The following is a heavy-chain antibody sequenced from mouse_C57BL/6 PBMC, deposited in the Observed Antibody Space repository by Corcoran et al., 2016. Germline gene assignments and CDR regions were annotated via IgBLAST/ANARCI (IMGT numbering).Heavy chain of an antibody. Sequence: QIQLVQSGPELKKPGETVKISCKASGYTFTTYGMSWVKQAPGKGLKWMGWINTYSGVPTYADDFKGRFDFSLETSASTAYLQINNLKNEDTATYFCARSGGYYGSSPLLSMDYWGQGTSVTVSS. CDR3: ARSGGYYGSSPLLSMDY. V-gene: IGHV9-3*01. D-gene: IGHD1-1*01. J-gene: IGHJ4*01. CDR1: GYTFTTYG. CDR2: INTYSGVP.